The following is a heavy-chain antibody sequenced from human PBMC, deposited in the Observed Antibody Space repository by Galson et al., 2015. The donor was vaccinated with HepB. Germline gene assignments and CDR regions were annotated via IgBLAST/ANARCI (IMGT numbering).Heavy chain of an antibody. Sequence: SLRLSCAASGLSIRSHYMNWVRQAPGKGLEWVSLIHGGNNKYYADSVKGRFTISRDASSNTLYLQMNSLRAEVTAVYYCAQLGTGYWGQGTLVTVSS. J-gene: IGHJ4*02. CDR1: GLSIRSHY. D-gene: IGHD6-13*01. V-gene: IGHV3-53*01. CDR2: IHGGNNK. CDR3: AQLGTGY.